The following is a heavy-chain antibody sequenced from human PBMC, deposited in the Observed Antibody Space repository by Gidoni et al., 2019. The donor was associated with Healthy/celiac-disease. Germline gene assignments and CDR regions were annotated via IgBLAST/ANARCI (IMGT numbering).Heavy chain of an antibody. CDR1: GGTFSSYA. CDR2: IIPIFGTA. D-gene: IGHD3-3*01. J-gene: IGHJ6*02. CDR3: ARGEGPDFWSGYYYYYGMDV. Sequence: QVQLVQSGAEVKKPGSSVKVSCKASGGTFSSYAISWVRQAPGQGLEWMGGIIPIFGTANYAQKFQGRVTITADESTSTAYMELSSLRSEDTAVNYCARGEGPDFWSGYYYYYGMDVWGQGTTVTVSS. V-gene: IGHV1-69*01.